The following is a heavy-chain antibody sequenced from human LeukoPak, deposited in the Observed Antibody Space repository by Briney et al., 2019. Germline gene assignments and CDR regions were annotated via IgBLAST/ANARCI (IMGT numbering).Heavy chain of an antibody. J-gene: IGHJ5*02. CDR2: IIPIFGTA. CDR3: ARVGSSSWYVGNWFDP. CDR1: GGTFSSYA. V-gene: IGHV1-69*13. D-gene: IGHD6-13*01. Sequence: SVKVSCKASGGTFSSYAISRVRQAPGQGLEWMGGIIPIFGTANYAQKFQGRVTITADESTSTAYMELSSLRSEDTAVYYCARVGSSSWYVGNWFDPWGQGTLVTVSS.